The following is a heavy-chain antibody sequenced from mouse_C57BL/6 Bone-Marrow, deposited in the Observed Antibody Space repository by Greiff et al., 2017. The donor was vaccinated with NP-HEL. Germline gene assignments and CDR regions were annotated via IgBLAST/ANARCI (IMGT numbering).Heavy chain of an antibody. D-gene: IGHD1-1*01. CDR1: GISITTGNYR. Sequence: ESGPGLVKPSQTVFLTCTVTGISITTGNYRWSWIRQFPGNKLEWIGYIYYSGTITYNPSLTSRTTITRDTPKNQFFLEMNSLTAEDTATYYCAREGPTTVVATEDYAMDYWGQGTSVTVSS. CDR2: IYYSGTI. CDR3: AREGPTTVVATEDYAMDY. V-gene: IGHV3-5*01. J-gene: IGHJ4*01.